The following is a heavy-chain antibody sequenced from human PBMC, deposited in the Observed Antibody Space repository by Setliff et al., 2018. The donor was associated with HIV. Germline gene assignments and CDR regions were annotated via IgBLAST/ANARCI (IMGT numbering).Heavy chain of an antibody. J-gene: IGHJ6*03. CDR2: IDHTGST. CDR1: GGSFSGYC. V-gene: IGHV4-34*01. Sequence: SETLSLTCAVYGGSFSGYCWSWIRQPPGKGLEWLGEIDHTGSTNYNLSLKSRITMSADPSKNQFSLKVRSVIAADTALYYCARGRNYGSPYFYYMDVWATGTTVTVSS. D-gene: IGHD3-10*01. CDR3: ARGRNYGSPYFYYMDV.